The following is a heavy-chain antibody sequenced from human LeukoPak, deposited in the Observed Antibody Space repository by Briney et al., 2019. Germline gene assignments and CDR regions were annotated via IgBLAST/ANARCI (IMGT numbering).Heavy chain of an antibody. D-gene: IGHD3-9*01. V-gene: IGHV3-15*01. CDR2: IKSKTDGGTA. J-gene: IGHJ4*02. CDR3: TTDRNYDILTGYFDLFDY. CDR1: GFTFTNAW. Sequence: GGSLRLSCAASGFTFTNAWMSWVRQAPGKGLEWVGRIKSKTDGGTADYAAPVKGRFTISRDDSESTLYLQMNNLKFADTAVYYCTTDRNYDILTGYFDLFDYWGQGTLITVSS.